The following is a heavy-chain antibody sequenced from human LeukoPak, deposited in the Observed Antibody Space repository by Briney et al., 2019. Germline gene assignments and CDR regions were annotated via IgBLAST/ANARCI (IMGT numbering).Heavy chain of an antibody. J-gene: IGHJ4*02. CDR1: GYTFTGYY. D-gene: IGHD3-3*01. Sequence: ASVKVSCKASGYTFTGYYMHWVRQAPGQGLEWMGWINPNSGGTNYAQRFQGRVTMTRDTSISTAYMELSSLRSEDTAVYYCARGFRIHGVAIDYWSQGTLVTVSS. CDR3: ARGFRIHGVAIDY. V-gene: IGHV1-2*02. CDR2: INPNSGGT.